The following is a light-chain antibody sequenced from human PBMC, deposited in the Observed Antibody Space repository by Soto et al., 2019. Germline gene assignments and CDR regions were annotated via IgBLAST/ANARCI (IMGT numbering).Light chain of an antibody. J-gene: IGKJ1*01. CDR1: QTVSSN. Sequence: RVMTQSPATLSASPGEKIALSCRASQTVSSNLAWYQHKPGRAPRLLIYATSTRATDVSARFSGSGDGTEFTLTISSLQPEDLAVYYCQQYTNWPQVSFGPGTKVEIK. CDR2: ATS. V-gene: IGKV3-15*01. CDR3: QQYTNWPQVS.